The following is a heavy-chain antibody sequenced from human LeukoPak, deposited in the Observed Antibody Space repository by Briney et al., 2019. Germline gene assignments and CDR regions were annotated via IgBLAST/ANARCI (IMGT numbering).Heavy chain of an antibody. CDR1: GFTFSSYA. J-gene: IGHJ4*02. Sequence: GGSLRLSCAASGFTFSSYAMSWVRQAPGKGLEWVSAISGSGSSISYADSVKGRFTISRDNSKNTLHLQMNSLRAEDTAVYYCAKPGGRGTYPFDFWGQGTLVTVSS. CDR2: ISGSGSSI. D-gene: IGHD1-26*01. V-gene: IGHV3-23*01. CDR3: AKPGGRGTYPFDF.